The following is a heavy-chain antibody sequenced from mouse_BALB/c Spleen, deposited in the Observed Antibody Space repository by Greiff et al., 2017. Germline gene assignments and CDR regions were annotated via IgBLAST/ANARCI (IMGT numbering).Heavy chain of an antibody. CDR1: GFTFSSFG. J-gene: IGHJ4*01. D-gene: IGHD1-1*01. CDR3: ARSTVVATGAMDY. CDR2: ISSGSSTI. Sequence: EVKLMESGGGLVQPGGSRKLSCAASGFTFSSFGMHWVRQAPEKGLEWVAYISSGSSTIHYADTVKGRFTISRDNPKNTLFLQMTSLRSEDTAMYYCARSTVVATGAMDYWGQGTSVTVSS. V-gene: IGHV5-17*02.